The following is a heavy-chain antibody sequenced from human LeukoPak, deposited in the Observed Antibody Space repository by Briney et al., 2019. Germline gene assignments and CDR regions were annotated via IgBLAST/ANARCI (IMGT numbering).Heavy chain of an antibody. CDR1: GGTFSSYA. J-gene: IGHJ4*02. CDR2: IIPIFGTA. V-gene: IGHV1-69*13. D-gene: IGHD4-23*01. Sequence: ASVKVSCKASGGTFSSYAISWVRQAPGQGLEWMGGIIPIFGTANYAQKFQGRVTITADESTSTAYMELSSLRSEDTAVYYCAFEAYGGPTPGNYWGQGTLVTVSS. CDR3: AFEAYGGPTPGNY.